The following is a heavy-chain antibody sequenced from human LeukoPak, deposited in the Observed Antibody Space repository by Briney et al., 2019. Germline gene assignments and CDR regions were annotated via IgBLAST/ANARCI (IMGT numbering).Heavy chain of an antibody. CDR3: ARSGYYTGVYYYYYMDV. J-gene: IGHJ6*03. V-gene: IGHV4-59*01. CDR2: SNYSGGT. CDR1: GGSISSYY. Sequence: SETLSLTCTVSGGSISSYYWSWIRQPPGKGLEWIVYSNYSGGTNYNPSLKSRVTITVDASKNQFSLKLSSVTAADTAVYYCARSGYYTGVYYYYYMDVWGKGTTVTVSS. D-gene: IGHD3-3*01.